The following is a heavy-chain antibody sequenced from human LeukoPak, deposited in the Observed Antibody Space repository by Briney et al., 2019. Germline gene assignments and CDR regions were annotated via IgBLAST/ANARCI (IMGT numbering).Heavy chain of an antibody. V-gene: IGHV3-64*02. J-gene: IGHJ4*02. Sequence: PGGSLRLSCAASGFTFSTSAMHWVRQAPGKGLEYVSAISSNGERTYYVDSVKGRFTISRDNSKNTPYLQTGSLRAEDTAVYYCARWTGTYCDYWGQGTLVTVSS. CDR3: ARWTGTYCDY. CDR1: GFTFSTSA. D-gene: IGHD3/OR15-3a*01. CDR2: ISSNGERT.